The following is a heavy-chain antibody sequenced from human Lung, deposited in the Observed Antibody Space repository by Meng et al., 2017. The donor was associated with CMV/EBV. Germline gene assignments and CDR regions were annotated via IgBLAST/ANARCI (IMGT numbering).Heavy chain of an antibody. Sequence: QVLLVQSVAEVKKPGASVKVSWKASGSTFTSYGISWVRQAPGQGLEWMVWISAYNGNTNYAQKLQGRVTMTTDTSTSTAYMEVRSLRSDDTAVYYCARDYYYDRSYYFDYWGQGTLVTVSS. CDR3: ARDYYYDRSYYFDY. CDR2: ISAYNGNT. J-gene: IGHJ4*02. V-gene: IGHV1-18*01. D-gene: IGHD3-22*01. CDR1: GSTFTSYG.